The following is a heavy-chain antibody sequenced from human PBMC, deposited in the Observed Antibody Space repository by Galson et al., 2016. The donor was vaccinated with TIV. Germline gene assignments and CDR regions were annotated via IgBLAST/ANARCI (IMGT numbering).Heavy chain of an antibody. V-gene: IGHV3-7*01. CDR1: GFTLGNFW. J-gene: IGHJ6*02. CDR3: ARDRVSSGDV. CDR2: IKQDGSEK. Sequence: SLRLSCAASGFTLGNFWMSWVRQAPGKGLEWVVSIKQDGSEKYYVESVRGRFTISRDNAENSLFLQMNSLRVGDTAVYYCARDRVSSGDVWGQGTTVTVSS. D-gene: IGHD6-19*01.